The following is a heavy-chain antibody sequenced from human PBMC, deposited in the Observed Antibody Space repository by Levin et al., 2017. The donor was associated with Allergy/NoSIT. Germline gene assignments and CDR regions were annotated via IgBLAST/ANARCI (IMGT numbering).Heavy chain of an antibody. CDR2: TSSSGYTI. V-gene: IGHV3-11*01. CDR1: GFIFSDYY. Sequence: GGSLRLSCAASGFIFSDYYMSWIRQAPGKGLEWISYTSSSGYTIHYADSVKGRFTVSRDNAKNSLYLQMNTLRAEDTAVYYCARGWESTTDYYYYGMDVWGQGTKVTVSS. CDR3: ARGWESTTDYYYYGMDV. D-gene: IGHD1-14*01. J-gene: IGHJ6*02.